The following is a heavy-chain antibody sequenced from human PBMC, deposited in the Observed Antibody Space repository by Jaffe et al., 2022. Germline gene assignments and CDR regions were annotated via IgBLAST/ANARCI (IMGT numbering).Heavy chain of an antibody. CDR1: GFSLNTREEG. CDR2: IYWNDNVDE. D-gene: IGHD2-8*02. Sequence: QITLKESGPTLVKSTQTLTLTCTFSGFSLNTREEGLAWIRQPPGKALEWLALIYWNDNVDERYSPSLKNRLTVTKGTSENQVVLTMANMGPMDTGTYYCAHSPIVLPLRAHFDFWGQGAQVSVSS. CDR3: AHSPIVLPLRAHFDF. J-gene: IGHJ4*02. V-gene: IGHV2-5*01.